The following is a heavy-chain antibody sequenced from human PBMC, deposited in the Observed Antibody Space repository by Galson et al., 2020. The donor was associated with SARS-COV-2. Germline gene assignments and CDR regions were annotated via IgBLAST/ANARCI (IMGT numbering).Heavy chain of an antibody. V-gene: IGHV3-23*01. J-gene: IGHJ5*02. Sequence: WGSLRLSCAASGFTFSSSGMTWVRQGPGKGPEWVTGISASCANTYYRDSVKGRFTMSRDNSKNTVYLQLNSLRVEDTGVYYCVKDQGWLHVSWDPGTLVTVSS. CDR3: VKDQGWLHVS. CDR1: GFTFSSSG. D-gene: IGHD5-12*01. CDR2: ISASCANT.